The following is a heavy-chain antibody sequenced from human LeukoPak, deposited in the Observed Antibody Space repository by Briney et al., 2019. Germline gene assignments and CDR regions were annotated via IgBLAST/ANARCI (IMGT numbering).Heavy chain of an antibody. Sequence: SQTLSLTCTVSGGSLSSGDYYWSWIRQPPGKGLEWIGYIYYSGSTYYNPSLKSPVTISVDTSKNQFSLKLSSVTAADTAVYYCARDGDFWSGYYTGPWGQGTLVTVSS. V-gene: IGHV4-30-4*08. J-gene: IGHJ5*02. D-gene: IGHD3-3*01. CDR3: ARDGDFWSGYYTGP. CDR2: IYYSGST. CDR1: GGSLSSGDYY.